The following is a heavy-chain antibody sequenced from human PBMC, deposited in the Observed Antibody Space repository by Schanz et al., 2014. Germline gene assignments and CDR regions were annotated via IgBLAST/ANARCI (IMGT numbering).Heavy chain of an antibody. J-gene: IGHJ4*02. CDR1: GYTFTTYA. CDR3: ARSAGRDFWSGYYTRFDY. CDR2: ISAYNGNT. Sequence: QVQLVQSGAEAKKPGASVRVSCKASGYTFTTYAMSWVRQAPGQGLEWMGWISAYNGNTKYPQKLQGRVTMTTDTSTSTAYMELRSLRSDDTAVYYCARSAGRDFWSGYYTRFDYWGQGTLVAVSA. D-gene: IGHD3-3*01. V-gene: IGHV1-18*01.